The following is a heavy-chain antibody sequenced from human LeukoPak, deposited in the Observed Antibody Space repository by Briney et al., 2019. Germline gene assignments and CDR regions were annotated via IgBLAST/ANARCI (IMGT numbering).Heavy chain of an antibody. CDR1: GGTFSSYT. D-gene: IGHD5-12*01. CDR3: ARSVATQWGMGGGNIDY. CDR2: INPNSGGT. Sequence: ASVKVSCKASGGTFSSYTISWVRQAPGQGLEWMGRINPNSGGTNYAQKFQGRVTMTRDTSISTAYMELSRLRSDDTAVYYCARSVATQWGMGGGNIDYWGQGTLVTVSS. J-gene: IGHJ4*02. V-gene: IGHV1-2*06.